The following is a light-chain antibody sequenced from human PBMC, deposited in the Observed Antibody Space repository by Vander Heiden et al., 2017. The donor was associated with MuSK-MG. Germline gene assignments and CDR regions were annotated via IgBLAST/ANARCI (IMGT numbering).Light chain of an antibody. CDR1: QSFLRSNGYHY. J-gene: IGKJ3*01. V-gene: IGKV2-28*01. Sequence: IVMTQSPLSLHVTPGERASISCQPSQSFLRSNGYHYLDWYLQRPGQPPQLLIYMGSNRAAGVPDRFSGSGYGTDFTLKISRGEAEDVGVYYCVQSQEFPPFTFGQGTKVDIK. CDR3: VQSQEFPPFT. CDR2: MGS.